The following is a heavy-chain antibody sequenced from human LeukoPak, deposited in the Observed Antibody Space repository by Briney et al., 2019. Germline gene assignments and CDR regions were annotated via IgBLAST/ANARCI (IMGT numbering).Heavy chain of an antibody. V-gene: IGHV1-69*13. J-gene: IGHJ1*01. CDR1: GGTFSRYA. CDR2: VIPIFGTA. Sequence: ASVKVSCKASGGTFSRYAISWVRQAPGQGLEWMGGVIPIFGTANYAQKFQGRVTITADESTSTAYMELSSLRSEDTAVYYCARSLEYYDFWSGHPRAEYFQHWGQGTLVTVSS. CDR3: ARSLEYYDFWSGHPRAEYFQH. D-gene: IGHD3-3*01.